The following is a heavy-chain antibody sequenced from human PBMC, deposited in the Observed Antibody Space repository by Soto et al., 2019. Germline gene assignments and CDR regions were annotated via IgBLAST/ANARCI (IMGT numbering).Heavy chain of an antibody. CDR1: GGTFSSYA. J-gene: IGHJ4*02. Sequence: VKVSCKASGGTFSSYAISWVRQAPGQGLEWMGGIIPIFGTANYAQKFQGRVTITADESTSTAYMELSSLRSEDTAVYYCARDLDYGDLGYFDYWGQGTLVTVSS. CDR3: ARDLDYGDLGYFDY. D-gene: IGHD4-17*01. CDR2: IIPIFGTA. V-gene: IGHV1-69*13.